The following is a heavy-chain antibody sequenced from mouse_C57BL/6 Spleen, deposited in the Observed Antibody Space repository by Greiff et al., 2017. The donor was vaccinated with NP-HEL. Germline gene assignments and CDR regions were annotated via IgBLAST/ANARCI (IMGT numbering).Heavy chain of an antibody. D-gene: IGHD2-4*01. CDR3: TTAHDYSFAY. CDR1: GFNIKDDY. J-gene: IGHJ3*01. V-gene: IGHV14-4*01. Sequence: VQLQQSGAELVRPGASVKLSCTASGFNIKDDYMHWVKQRPEQGLEWIGWIDPENGDTEYASKFQGKATITADTSSNTAYLQLSSLTSEDTAVYYCTTAHDYSFAYWSQGTLDTVSA. CDR2: IDPENGDT.